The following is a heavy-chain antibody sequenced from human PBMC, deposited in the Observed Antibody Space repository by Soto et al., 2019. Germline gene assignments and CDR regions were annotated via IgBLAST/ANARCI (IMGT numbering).Heavy chain of an antibody. CDR2: INHSGST. J-gene: IGHJ5*02. CDR3: ARGALLLWFGELFPTGNWFDP. D-gene: IGHD3-10*01. Sequence: SETLSLTCAVYGGSFSGYYWSWIRQPPGKGLEWIGEINHSGSTNYNPSLKSRVTISVDTSKNQFSLKLSSVTAADTAVYYCARGALLLWFGELFPTGNWFDPWGQGTLVTVSS. CDR1: GGSFSGYY. V-gene: IGHV4-34*01.